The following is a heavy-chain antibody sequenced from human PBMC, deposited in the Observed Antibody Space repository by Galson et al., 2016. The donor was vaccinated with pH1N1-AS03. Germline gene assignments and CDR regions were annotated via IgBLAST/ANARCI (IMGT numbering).Heavy chain of an antibody. D-gene: IGHD2-15*01. CDR3: ARGRIYSMEGKFGFDL. V-gene: IGHV3-33*01. J-gene: IGHJ4*02. CDR1: GFTFSHYG. Sequence: SLRLSCAASGFTFSHYGIHWVRQAPGKGLEWVAVIWYGGSYTYYTDSVKGRFTISRDNSKSTLSLQMNSLRVEDTAIYYCARGRIYSMEGKFGFDLWGQGTLVTVSS. CDR2: IWYGGSYT.